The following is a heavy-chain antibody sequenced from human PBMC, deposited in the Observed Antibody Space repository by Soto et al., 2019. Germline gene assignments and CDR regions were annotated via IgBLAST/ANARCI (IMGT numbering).Heavy chain of an antibody. J-gene: IGHJ6*02. CDR3: ARGDSTDCSNGVCSFFYNHDMDV. CDR2: INPKSGGT. V-gene: IGHV1-2*04. CDR1: GYSFTDYH. Sequence: ASVKVSCKASGYSFTDYHIHWVRQAPGQGLEWLGRINPKSGGTSTAQKFQGWVTMTTDTSISTASMELTRLTSDDTAIYYCARGDSTDCSNGVCSFFYNHDMDVWGQGTTVTVTS. D-gene: IGHD2-8*01.